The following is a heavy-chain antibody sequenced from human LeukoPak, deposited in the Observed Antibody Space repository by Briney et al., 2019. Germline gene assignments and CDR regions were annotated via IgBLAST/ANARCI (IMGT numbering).Heavy chain of an antibody. Sequence: ASVKVSCKASGYTFTSYYMHWVRQAPGQGLEWMGIINPSGGSTNYAQKFQGRVTMTRDMSTSTVYMELSSLRSEDTAVYYCARELGPTVVFDYWGQGTLVTVSS. J-gene: IGHJ4*02. CDR3: ARELGPTVVFDY. CDR2: INPSGGST. V-gene: IGHV1-46*01. CDR1: GYTFTSYY. D-gene: IGHD4-23*01.